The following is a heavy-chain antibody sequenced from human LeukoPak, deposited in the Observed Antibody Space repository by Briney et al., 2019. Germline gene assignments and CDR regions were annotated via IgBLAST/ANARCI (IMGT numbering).Heavy chain of an antibody. Sequence: ASVKVSCKSSGYTFTSYGINWVRQAPGQGLEWMGRISAHNGNANYAQKFQGRVTMTTDTLATTAYMELRSLRSDDTAVYYCARDLERYYDLEGRSGYWGQGTLVTVSS. CDR3: ARDLERYYDLEGRSGY. J-gene: IGHJ4*02. CDR1: GYTFTSYG. D-gene: IGHD3-3*01. V-gene: IGHV1-18*01. CDR2: ISAHNGNA.